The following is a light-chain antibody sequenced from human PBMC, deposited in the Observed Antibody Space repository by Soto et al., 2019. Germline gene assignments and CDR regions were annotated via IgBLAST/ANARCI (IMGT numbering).Light chain of an antibody. CDR3: QSYDSTKQG. Sequence: NFMLTQPHSVSESPGKTVIISCTRSSGSIASNYVQWYQQRPGSSPTTVIYEDNQRPSGVPDRFSGSIDSSSNSASLTISGMETEDEAGLYCQSYDSTKQGFRRRTKLTVL. J-gene: IGLJ3*02. CDR1: SGSIASNY. V-gene: IGLV6-57*01. CDR2: EDN.